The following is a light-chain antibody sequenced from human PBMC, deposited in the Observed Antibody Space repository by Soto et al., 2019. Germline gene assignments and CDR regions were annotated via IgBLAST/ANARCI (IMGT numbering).Light chain of an antibody. CDR2: DVS. V-gene: IGLV2-14*01. CDR3: SSYTSSSTLVV. J-gene: IGLJ2*01. Sequence: QSALTQPASVSGSPGKSITISCTGTSSDVGGYNYVSWYQQHPGKAPKLMIYDVSNRTSGVSNRFSGSKSGNTASLTISGLQAEDEADYYCSSYTSSSTLVVFGGGTKLTVL. CDR1: SSDVGGYNY.